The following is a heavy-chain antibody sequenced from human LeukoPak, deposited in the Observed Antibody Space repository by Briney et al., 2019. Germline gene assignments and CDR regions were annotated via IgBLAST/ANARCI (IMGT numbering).Heavy chain of an antibody. CDR1: GYTFTGYY. D-gene: IGHD4/OR15-4a*01. V-gene: IGHV1-46*01. CDR3: ARDLDYGEKSEDY. CDR2: INLSGGST. Sequence: ASVKVSCKASGYTFTGYYMNWVRQAPGQGLEWLGIINLSGGSTHYPQKFQDRVTMTRDTSTSTVYMELSSLRSEDTAVYYCARDLDYGEKSEDYWGQGTLVTVSS. J-gene: IGHJ4*02.